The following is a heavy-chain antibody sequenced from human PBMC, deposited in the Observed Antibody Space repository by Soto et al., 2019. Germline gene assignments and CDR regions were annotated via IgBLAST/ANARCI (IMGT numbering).Heavy chain of an antibody. CDR1: GFTFRYYA. CDR2: ISDSGST. Sequence: SLRLSCAASGFTFRYYAMSWVRQAPGKGLEWVSTISDSGSTRYADSVKGRFITSRDNSKNTLYLEMSTLRADDTAVYYCNPDSSGGEFDCWGQGTLVTVSS. D-gene: IGHD6-19*01. CDR3: NPDSSGGEFDC. V-gene: IGHV3-23*01. J-gene: IGHJ4*02.